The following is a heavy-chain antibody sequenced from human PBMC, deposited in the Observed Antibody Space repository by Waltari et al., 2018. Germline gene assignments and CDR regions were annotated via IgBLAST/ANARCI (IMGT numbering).Heavy chain of an antibody. Sequence: QVQLQQWGAGLLKPSETLSLTCAVYGGSFSGYYWRWIRQPPGKGLEWIGEINHSGSTNYSPSLKSRCTISVDTSKNQFSLKLSSVTAADTAVYYCARGAVVVAATHNNWFDPWGQGTLVTVSS. CDR3: ARGAVVVAATHNNWFDP. CDR1: GGSFSGYY. J-gene: IGHJ5*02. V-gene: IGHV4-34*01. D-gene: IGHD2-15*01. CDR2: INHSGST.